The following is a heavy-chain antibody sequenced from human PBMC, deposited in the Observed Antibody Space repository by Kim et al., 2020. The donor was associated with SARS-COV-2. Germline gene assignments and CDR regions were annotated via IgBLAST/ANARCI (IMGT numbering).Heavy chain of an antibody. J-gene: IGHJ4*02. V-gene: IGHV3-30*03. Sequence: GGSLRLSCVASGYSFSIYAFHWVRQAPGKGPEWVAAISSDGSTKYYADSLKGRFTISRDNSKNTLYLQMNNLRPDDTALYFCARDGVSGRESAAGMIYYFDYWGQGTLVTVSS. CDR2: ISSDGSTK. CDR1: GYSFSIYA. D-gene: IGHD6-13*01. CDR3: ARDGVSGRESAAGMIYYFDY.